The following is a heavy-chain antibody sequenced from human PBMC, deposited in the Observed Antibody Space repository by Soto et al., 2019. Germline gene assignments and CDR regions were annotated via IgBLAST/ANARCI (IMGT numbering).Heavy chain of an antibody. D-gene: IGHD3-3*01. CDR1: GYTSNTYG. V-gene: IGHV1-18*01. CDR2: ISAYDGKT. J-gene: IGHJ5*02. Sequence: ASVKVSCKTSGYTSNTYGINWVRQAPGQGLELMGWISAYDGKTTYAEKFQGRVTLTTDTSTSTAYMELRSLRSDDTAIYYCARDPHEFWTSYWFDPWGQGTPVTVS. CDR3: ARDPHEFWTSYWFDP.